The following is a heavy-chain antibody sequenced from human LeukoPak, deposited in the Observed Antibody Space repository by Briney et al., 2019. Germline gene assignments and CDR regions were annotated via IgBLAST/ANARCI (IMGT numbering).Heavy chain of an antibody. CDR2: IIPILGIA. D-gene: IGHD7-27*01. CDR1: GGTFSIYA. V-gene: IGHV1-69*04. Sequence: ASVKVSFKASGGTFSIYAISWVRQAPGQGLEWMGRIIPILGIANYAQKFQGRVTITADKSTSTAYMELSSLRSEDTTVYYCARARTGDGNYFDYWGQGTLVTVSS. CDR3: ARARTGDGNYFDY. J-gene: IGHJ4*02.